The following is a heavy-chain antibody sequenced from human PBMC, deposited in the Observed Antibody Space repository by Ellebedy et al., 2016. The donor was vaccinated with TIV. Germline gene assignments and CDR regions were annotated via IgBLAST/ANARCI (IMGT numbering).Heavy chain of an antibody. CDR3: ARWGQLGYDY. Sequence: ASVKVSCKASGYSFTSYYMHWVRQAPGQGPEVMGIINPSGGSTSYAQKLKGRVTLTRDRSTTTFYMELSPLRYEDTAVYYCARWGQLGYDYWGQGTLVTVSS. CDR2: INPSGGST. CDR1: GYSFTSYY. V-gene: IGHV1-46*04. J-gene: IGHJ4*02. D-gene: IGHD1-1*01.